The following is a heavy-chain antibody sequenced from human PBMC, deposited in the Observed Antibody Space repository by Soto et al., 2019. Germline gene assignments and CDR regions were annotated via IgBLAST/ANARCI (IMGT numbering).Heavy chain of an antibody. D-gene: IGHD2-15*01. J-gene: IGHJ3*02. Sequence: GGSLRLSCAASGFTFSSYAMSWVRQAPGKGLEWVSAISGSGGTTYYADSVKGRFTISRDNSKNTLYLQMNSLRAEDTAVYYCAKDEAYCSGGSCYPVGNAFDIWGQGTMVTVSS. V-gene: IGHV3-23*01. CDR1: GFTFSSYA. CDR2: ISGSGGTT. CDR3: AKDEAYCSGGSCYPVGNAFDI.